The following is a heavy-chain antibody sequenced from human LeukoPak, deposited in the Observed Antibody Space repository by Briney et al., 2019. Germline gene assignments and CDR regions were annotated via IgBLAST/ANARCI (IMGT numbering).Heavy chain of an antibody. V-gene: IGHV3-21*01. CDR1: GFTFSSYS. J-gene: IGHJ4*02. Sequence: PGGSLRLSCAASGFTFSSYSMNWVRQAPGKGLEWVSSISSSSSYIYYADSVKGRFTISRDNAKNSLYLQMNSLRAEDTAVYYCARGPGVRRRGYYFDYWGQGTLVTVSS. CDR3: ARGPGVRRRGYYFDY. CDR2: ISSSSSYI. D-gene: IGHD3-10*01.